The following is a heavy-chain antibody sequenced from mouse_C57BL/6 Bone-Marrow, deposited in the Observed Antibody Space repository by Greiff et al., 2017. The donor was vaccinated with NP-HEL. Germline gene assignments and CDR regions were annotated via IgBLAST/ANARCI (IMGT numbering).Heavy chain of an antibody. CDR3: ARDPYSYGSSYGFAY. Sequence: EVNLVESGGGLVKPGGSLKLSCAASGFTFSSYAMSWVRQTPDKRLEWVATISDGGSYTYYPDNVKGRFTLSRDNAKNNLYLQMSHLKSENTAMYYCARDPYSYGSSYGFAYWGQGTLVTVSA. D-gene: IGHD1-1*01. CDR2: ISDGGSYT. J-gene: IGHJ3*01. V-gene: IGHV5-4*01. CDR1: GFTFSSYA.